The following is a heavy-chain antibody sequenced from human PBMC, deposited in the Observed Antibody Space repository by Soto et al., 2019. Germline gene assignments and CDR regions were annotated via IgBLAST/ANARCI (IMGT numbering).Heavy chain of an antibody. J-gene: IGHJ6*02. CDR3: AREAMVKDYYYGMDV. Sequence: ASVKVSCKASGYTFTGYYMHWVRQAPGQGLEWMGWINPNSGGTNYAQKFQGWVTMTRDTSISTAYMELSRLRSDDTAVYYCAREAMVKDYYYGMDVWGQGTTVTVSS. D-gene: IGHD5-18*01. V-gene: IGHV1-2*04. CDR2: INPNSGGT. CDR1: GYTFTGYY.